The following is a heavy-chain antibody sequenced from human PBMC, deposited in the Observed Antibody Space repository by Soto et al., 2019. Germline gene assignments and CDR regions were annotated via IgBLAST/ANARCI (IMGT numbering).Heavy chain of an antibody. CDR1: GFTFGDYA. Sequence: GGSLRLSCTASGFTFGDYAMSWFRQAPGKGLEWVGFIRSKAYGGTTGYAASVKDRFTISRDDSKSIAYLQMNSLKTEDTAVYYCTRPYYYDSTGYQRYWGQGTLVTVSS. J-gene: IGHJ4*02. D-gene: IGHD3-22*01. CDR3: TRPYYYDSTGYQRY. CDR2: IRSKAYGGTT. V-gene: IGHV3-49*03.